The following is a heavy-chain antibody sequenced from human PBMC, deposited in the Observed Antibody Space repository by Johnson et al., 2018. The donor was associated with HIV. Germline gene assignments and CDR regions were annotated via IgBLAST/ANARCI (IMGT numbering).Heavy chain of an antibody. CDR1: GFTLSSYA. D-gene: IGHD5-12*01. V-gene: IGHV3-30-3*01. CDR3: AKDMSGYDDALDI. J-gene: IGHJ3*02. CDR2: ISYDGSNT. Sequence: QVQLVESGGGVVQPGRSLRLSCAASGFTLSSYAMHWVRQAPGKGLEWVAVISYDGSNTYYADSVKGRFTISRDNSKNTLYLQMNRLRGEDTALYYCAKDMSGYDDALDIWGQGTMVTVSS.